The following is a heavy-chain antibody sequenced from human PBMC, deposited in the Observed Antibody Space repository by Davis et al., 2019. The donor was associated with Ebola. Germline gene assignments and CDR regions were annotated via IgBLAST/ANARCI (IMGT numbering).Heavy chain of an antibody. V-gene: IGHV1-2*04. CDR3: ARDQVQPALRSYGMDV. D-gene: IGHD4/OR15-4a*01. CDR2: INPNSGGT. CDR1: GYTFTSYG. Sequence: AASVKVSCKASGYTFTSYGISWVRQAPGQGLAWMGWINPNSGGTNYAQNFQGWVTMTRDTSISTAYTELSRLRSDDTAVYYCARDQVQPALRSYGMDVWGQGTTVTVSS. J-gene: IGHJ6*02.